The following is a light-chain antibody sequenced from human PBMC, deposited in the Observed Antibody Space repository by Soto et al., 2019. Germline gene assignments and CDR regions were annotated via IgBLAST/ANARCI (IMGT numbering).Light chain of an antibody. CDR1: QSISSY. J-gene: IGKJ4*01. Sequence: DIQMTQSPSSLSASVGDRVTITCRASQSISSYLNWYQQKPGKAPKLLIYAASSLQSEVPSRFSGSGSGTDFTLTISSLQPEDFATYYCQQSYSTPPVTFGGGTKVEIK. CDR2: AAS. V-gene: IGKV1-39*01. CDR3: QQSYSTPPVT.